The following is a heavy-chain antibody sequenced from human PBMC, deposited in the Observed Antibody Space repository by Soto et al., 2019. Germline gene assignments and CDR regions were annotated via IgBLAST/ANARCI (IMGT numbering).Heavy chain of an antibody. J-gene: IGHJ5*02. CDR2: IIPIFGAA. CDR3: AIVSLVGGWLRFGGSAP. V-gene: IGHV1-69*06. Sequence: GASVKVSCKASGVTFSSYAISWVRQAPGQGLEWMGGIIPIFGAANYAQKLQGRGTITADKSTSTAYMELRSRRSEDTAVYYCAIVSLVGGWLRFGGSAPGGQGPLVPVPS. CDR1: GVTFSSYA. D-gene: IGHD5-12*01.